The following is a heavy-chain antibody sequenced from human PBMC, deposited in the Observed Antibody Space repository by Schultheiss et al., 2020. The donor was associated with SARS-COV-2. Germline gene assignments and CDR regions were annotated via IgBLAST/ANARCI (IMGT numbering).Heavy chain of an antibody. CDR1: GYTFTSYD. J-gene: IGHJ6*02. D-gene: IGHD3-9*01. Sequence: ASVKVSCKASGYTFTSYDINWVRQATGQGLEWMGWMNPNSGNTGYAQKFQGRVTMTRNTSISTAYMELSSLRSEDTAVYYCARERPGGYFDWLYPQYYYYGMDVWGQGTTVTVSS. CDR2: MNPNSGNT. CDR3: ARERPGGYFDWLYPQYYYYGMDV. V-gene: IGHV1-8*01.